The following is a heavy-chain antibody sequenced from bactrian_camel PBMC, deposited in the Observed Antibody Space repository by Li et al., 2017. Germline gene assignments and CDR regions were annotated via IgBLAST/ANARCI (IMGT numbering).Heavy chain of an antibody. CDR1: GYSVSTGY. J-gene: IGHJ4*01. D-gene: IGHD3*01. Sequence: VQLVESGGGSVQAGGSLRLSCAASGYSVSTGYMAWFRQAPGKEREGVAAIDTAGAPTYTYAVAGRFTISKDNVKNTLYLQMNDLKLEDTALYTCAAEDQAPWDMGWICNYNSWGQGTQVTVS. V-gene: IGHV3S42*01. CDR3: AAEDQAPWDMGWICNYNS. CDR2: IDTAGAP.